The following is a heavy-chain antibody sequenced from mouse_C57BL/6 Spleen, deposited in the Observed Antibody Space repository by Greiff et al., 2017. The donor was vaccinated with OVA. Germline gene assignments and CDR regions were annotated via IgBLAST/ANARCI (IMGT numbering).Heavy chain of an antibody. Sequence: QVQLKESGAELARPGASVKLSCKASGYTFTSYGISWVKQRTGQGLEWIGEIYPRSGNTYYNEKFKGKATLTADKSSSTAYMELRSLPSEDSAVYFCARGDDYDGFAYWGQGTLVTVSA. CDR3: ARGDDYDGFAY. CDR2: IYPRSGNT. J-gene: IGHJ3*01. V-gene: IGHV1-81*01. CDR1: GYTFTSYG. D-gene: IGHD2-4*01.